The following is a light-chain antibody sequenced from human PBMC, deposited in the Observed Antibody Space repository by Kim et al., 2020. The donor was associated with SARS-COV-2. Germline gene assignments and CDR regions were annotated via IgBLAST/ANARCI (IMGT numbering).Light chain of an antibody. J-gene: IGLJ2*01. CDR1: KLGDKF. CDR3: QAWDSSTENVV. Sequence: PGQTASITCSGDKLGDKFACWYQQKPGQAPVLVIYQDSKRPSGIPERFSGSNSGNTATLTISGTQAMDEADYYCQAWDSSTENVVFGGGTQLTVL. CDR2: QDS. V-gene: IGLV3-1*01.